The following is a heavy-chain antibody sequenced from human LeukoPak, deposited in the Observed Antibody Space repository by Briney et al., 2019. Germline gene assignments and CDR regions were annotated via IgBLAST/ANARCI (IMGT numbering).Heavy chain of an antibody. D-gene: IGHD3/OR15-3a*01. Sequence: GRSLRLSCAASGFTFSSYGMHWVRQAPAKGLEWVAVISYDGSNKYYADSVKGRFTISRDNSKNTLYLQMNSLRAEDTAVYYCARDGPDWDYWGQGTLVTVSS. CDR3: ARDGPDWDY. V-gene: IGHV3-30*19. CDR1: GFTFSSYG. CDR2: ISYDGSNK. J-gene: IGHJ4*02.